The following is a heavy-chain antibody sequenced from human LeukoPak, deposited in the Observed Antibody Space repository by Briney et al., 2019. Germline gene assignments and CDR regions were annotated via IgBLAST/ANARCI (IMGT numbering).Heavy chain of an antibody. V-gene: IGHV3-23*01. CDR3: AKGGASITMIVVVFDY. Sequence: GGSLRLSCVASGFTFSTSAMSWVRQAPGKGLEWVSAIGGSSGNTYYADSVKGRFTISRDNSKNTLYLQMNSLRAEDTAVYYCAKGGASITMIVVVFDYWGQGTLVTVSS. J-gene: IGHJ4*02. CDR2: IGGSSGNT. CDR1: GFTFSTSA. D-gene: IGHD3-22*01.